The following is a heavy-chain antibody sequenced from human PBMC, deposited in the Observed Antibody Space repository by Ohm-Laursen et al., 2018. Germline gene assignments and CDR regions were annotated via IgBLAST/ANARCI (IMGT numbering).Heavy chain of an antibody. Sequence: SLRLSCAASGFTFSSYGMHWVRQAPGKGLEWVAVISYDGSNKYYADSVKGRFTISRDNSKNTLYLQMNSLRAEDTAVYYCAKDLYSSSWYGANAFGIWGQGTMVTVSS. J-gene: IGHJ3*02. CDR1: GFTFSSYG. D-gene: IGHD6-13*01. CDR3: AKDLYSSSWYGANAFGI. CDR2: ISYDGSNK. V-gene: IGHV3-30*18.